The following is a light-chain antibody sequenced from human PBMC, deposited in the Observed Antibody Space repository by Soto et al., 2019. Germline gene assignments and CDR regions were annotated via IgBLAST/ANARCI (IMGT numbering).Light chain of an antibody. Sequence: EVVLTQSPATLSLSPGDTATLSCGASQSVSSSLAWYQQKPGQAPRLLIYDGSSRATGIPARFCGSGSGTDFTLTISSLEPEDFAVYYCHHRGNGITFGQGTRLEIK. CDR3: HHRGNGIT. V-gene: IGKV3-11*01. CDR1: QSVSSS. J-gene: IGKJ5*01. CDR2: DGS.